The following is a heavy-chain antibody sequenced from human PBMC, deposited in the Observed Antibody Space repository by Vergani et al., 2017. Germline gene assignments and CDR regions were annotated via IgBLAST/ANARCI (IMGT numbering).Heavy chain of an antibody. D-gene: IGHD4-11*01. V-gene: IGHV1-69*02. CDR1: GDIFNNYT. J-gene: IGHJ4*02. CDR3: AKTNSNYEAMGSDIDY. Sequence: QVHLEQSGTEVKKPGSSVKVSCKVSGDIFNNYTVTWVRQAPGQGLEWMGRIIPIIRLATSAQKFQDRVKITGDTSTNTVYMEMNNLRSEDTAVYYCAKTNSNYEAMGSDIDYWGQGTLVTVSS. CDR2: IIPIIRLA.